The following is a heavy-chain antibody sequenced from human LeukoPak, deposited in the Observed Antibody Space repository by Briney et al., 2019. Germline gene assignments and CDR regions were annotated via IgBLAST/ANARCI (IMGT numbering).Heavy chain of an antibody. D-gene: IGHD6-25*01. J-gene: IGHJ6*02. Sequence: GGSLRLSCVASGFTFSNYWMRWVRQAPGKGLEGVANINQGGSEKYHVDSVRGRFTISRDNAKSSLYLQMNSLRVDDTAVYYCARDGYRSAMDVCGQGTTVTVSS. CDR3: ARDGYRSAMDV. CDR1: GFTFSNYW. V-gene: IGHV3-7*01. CDR2: INQGGSEK.